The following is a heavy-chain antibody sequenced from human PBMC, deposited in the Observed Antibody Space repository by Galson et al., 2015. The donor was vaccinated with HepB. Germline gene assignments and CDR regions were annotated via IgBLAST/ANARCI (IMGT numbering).Heavy chain of an antibody. CDR1: GDSVSDNSAA. J-gene: IGHJ4*01. V-gene: IGHV6-1*01. CDR2: TYYRSKWYN. Sequence: CAISGDSVSDNSAAWNWIRQSPSRGLEWLGRTYYRSKWYNDYAASVKSRITINPDTSKNQFSLHLNYVTPEDTAIYYCARDHSGYVDNWGHGTLVPVFS. D-gene: IGHD1-26*01. CDR3: ARDHSGYVDN.